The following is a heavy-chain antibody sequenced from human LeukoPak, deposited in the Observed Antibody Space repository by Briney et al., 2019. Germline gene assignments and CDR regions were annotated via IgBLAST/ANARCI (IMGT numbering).Heavy chain of an antibody. CDR3: TTPDYYGSGSYYYFDY. V-gene: IGHV3-15*01. D-gene: IGHD3-10*01. Sequence: GGSLRLSCAASGFTFSNAWMSWVRQAPGKGLEWVGRIKSKTDGGITDYAAPVKGRFTISRDDSKNTLYLQMNSLKTEDTAVYYCTTPDYYGSGSYYYFDYWGQGTLVTVSS. CDR2: IKSKTDGGIT. CDR1: GFTFSNAW. J-gene: IGHJ4*02.